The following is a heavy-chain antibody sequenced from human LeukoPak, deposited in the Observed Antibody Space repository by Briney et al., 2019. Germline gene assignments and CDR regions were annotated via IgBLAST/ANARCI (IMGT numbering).Heavy chain of an antibody. Sequence: GASLRLSCAASGFTFSSYWMSWVRQAPGKGLEWVANMKLDGSEEYYVDSVKGRFTISRDNAKNSLYLQMISLRVDDTAVYYCTRWARYCSGGSCYSWFDPWGQGTLVTVSS. CDR1: GFTFSSYW. D-gene: IGHD2-15*01. J-gene: IGHJ5*02. V-gene: IGHV3-7*01. CDR2: MKLDGSEE. CDR3: TRWARYCSGGSCYSWFDP.